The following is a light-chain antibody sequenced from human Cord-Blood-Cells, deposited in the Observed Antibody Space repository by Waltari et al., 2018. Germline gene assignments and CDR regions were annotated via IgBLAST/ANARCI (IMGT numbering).Light chain of an antibody. CDR2: SNN. V-gene: IGLV1-44*01. J-gene: IGLJ2*01. Sequence: QSVLTQPPSASGTPGQRVTISCSGSSSNIGSNTVNWYQQLPGTGPKRRVLSNNQRRSGGPDRFSGSKSGTSAALASGGLQSEDEADYYWAAWDDSLNGVVFGGGTKLTVL. CDR1: SSNIGSNT. CDR3: AAWDDSLNGVV.